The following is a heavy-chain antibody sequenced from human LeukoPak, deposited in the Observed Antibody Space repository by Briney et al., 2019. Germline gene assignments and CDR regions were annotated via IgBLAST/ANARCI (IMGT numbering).Heavy chain of an antibody. CDR2: ISGSGGST. V-gene: IGHV3-23*01. CDR1: GFTFSSYA. CDR3: AREGYSSSWRTLYFDY. J-gene: IGHJ4*02. D-gene: IGHD6-13*01. Sequence: PGGSLRLSCAASGFTFSSYAMSWVRQAPGKGLEWVSAISGSGGSTYYADSVKGRFTISRDNSKNTLYLQMNSLRAEDTAVYYCAREGYSSSWRTLYFDYWGQGTLVTVSS.